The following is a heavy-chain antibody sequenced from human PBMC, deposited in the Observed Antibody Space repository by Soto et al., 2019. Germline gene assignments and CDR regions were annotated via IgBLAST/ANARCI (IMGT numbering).Heavy chain of an antibody. D-gene: IGHD3-10*01. V-gene: IGHV1-69*01. CDR1: GGTFSSYA. CDR3: AVYGSGSSNYYYYGMDV. CDR2: IIPIFGTA. Sequence: VQLVQSGAEVKKPGSSVKVSCKASGGTFSSYAISWVRQAPGQGLEWMGGIIPIFGTANYAQKFQGRVTITADESTSTAYMELSSLRSEDTAVYYCAVYGSGSSNYYYYGMDVWGQGTTVTVSS. J-gene: IGHJ6*02.